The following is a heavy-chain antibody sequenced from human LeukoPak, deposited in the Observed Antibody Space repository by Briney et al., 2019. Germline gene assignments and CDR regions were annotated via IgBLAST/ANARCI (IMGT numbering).Heavy chain of an antibody. V-gene: IGHV3-30-3*01. CDR2: ISYDGSNK. Sequence: PGGSLRLSCAASGFTFSSYAMHWVRQAPGKGLEWVAVISYDGSNKYYADSVKGRFTISRDNSKNTLYLQMNSLRAEDTAVYYCARSNYDFHYLDAFDIWGQGTMVTVSS. J-gene: IGHJ3*02. CDR1: GFTFSSYA. D-gene: IGHD3-3*01. CDR3: ARSNYDFHYLDAFDI.